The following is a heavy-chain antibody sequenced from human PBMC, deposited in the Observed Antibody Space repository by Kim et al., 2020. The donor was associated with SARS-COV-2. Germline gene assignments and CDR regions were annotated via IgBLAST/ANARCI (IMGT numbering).Heavy chain of an antibody. CDR2: ITWNSGSI. J-gene: IGHJ6*02. D-gene: IGHD2-15*01. CDR1: GFTFDDYA. CDR3: AGWSYYSMDV. V-gene: IGHV3-9*01. Sequence: GGSLRLSCAASGFTFDDYAMEWVRQAPGKGLEWVAGITWNSGSIRYADSVKGRFAISRDNGKNSLYLQMNSLRTEDTTLNYCAGWSYYSMDVWGQGTTVTVSS.